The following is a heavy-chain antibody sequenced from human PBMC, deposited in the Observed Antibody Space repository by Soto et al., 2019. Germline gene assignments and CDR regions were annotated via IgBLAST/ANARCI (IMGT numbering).Heavy chain of an antibody. D-gene: IGHD3-22*01. CDR2: ISAYNGNT. CDR1: GYTFTSYG. Sequence: ASVKVSCKASGYTFTSYGISWVRQAPGQGLEWMGWISAYNGNTNYAQKLQGRVTMTTDTSTSTAYMELRSLRSDDTAVYYCAIDGEDHYDSSGYLGDAFGIWGQGTMVTVSS. V-gene: IGHV1-18*01. J-gene: IGHJ3*02. CDR3: AIDGEDHYDSSGYLGDAFGI.